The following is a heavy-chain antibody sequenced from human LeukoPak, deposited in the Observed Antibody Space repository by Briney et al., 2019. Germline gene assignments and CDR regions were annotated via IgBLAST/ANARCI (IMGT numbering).Heavy chain of an antibody. D-gene: IGHD3-3*01. V-gene: IGHV3-23*01. CDR1: GFTFSSYA. Sequence: GGSLRLSCAASGFTFSSYAMGWVRQAPGKGLEWVSGISGSGGGTYYVDSVKGRFTISRDNSKNTLYLQMNSLRAEDTAVYYCAKDLARTYYDFWSGYYFDYWGQGTLVTVSS. J-gene: IGHJ4*02. CDR2: ISGSGGGT. CDR3: AKDLARTYYDFWSGYYFDY.